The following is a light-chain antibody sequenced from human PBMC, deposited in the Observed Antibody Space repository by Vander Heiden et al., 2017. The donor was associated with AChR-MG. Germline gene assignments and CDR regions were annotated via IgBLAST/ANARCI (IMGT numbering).Light chain of an antibody. V-gene: IGLV7-43*01. CDR1: TGAVTSDHY. J-gene: IGLJ2*01. Sequence: QTVVTPEPSLTVSPGGTVTLTCASRTGAVTSDHYPNWLQQKPGQAPRPMIYHASNRYSGTPARFSGSLLGGKAALTLSGVQPEDEADYYCLLYYNGVQLVFGGGTKLTVL. CDR3: LLYYNGVQLV. CDR2: HAS.